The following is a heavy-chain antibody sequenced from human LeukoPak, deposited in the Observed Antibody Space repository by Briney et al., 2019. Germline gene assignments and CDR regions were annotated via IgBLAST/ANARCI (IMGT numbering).Heavy chain of an antibody. D-gene: IGHD3-22*01. V-gene: IGHV1-69*13. Sequence: ASVKVSCKASGYTFTSYDISWVRQAPGQGLEWMGGIIPIFGTANYAQKFQGRVTITADESTSTAYMELSSLRSEDTAVYYCARMIDNSFDIWGRGTMVTVSS. CDR1: GYTFTSYD. CDR2: IIPIFGTA. J-gene: IGHJ3*02. CDR3: ARMIDNSFDI.